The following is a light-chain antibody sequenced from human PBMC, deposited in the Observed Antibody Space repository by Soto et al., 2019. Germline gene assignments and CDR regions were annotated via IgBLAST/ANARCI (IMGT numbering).Light chain of an antibody. J-gene: IGLJ2*01. V-gene: IGLV2-14*01. CDR1: SSDVGGYDY. CDR3: NSYTSNSTVI. CDR2: DVS. Sequence: QSALTQPASVSGSPGQSITISCTGTSSDVGGYDYVSWYQQHPGKAPKLMIYDVSNRPSGVSNRFSGSKSDNAASLTISGLQPEDEADYYCNSYTSNSTVIFGGGTKLTVL.